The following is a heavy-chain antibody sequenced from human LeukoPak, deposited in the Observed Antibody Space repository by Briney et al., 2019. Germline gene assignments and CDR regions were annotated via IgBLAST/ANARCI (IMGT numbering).Heavy chain of an antibody. CDR3: ARDLEAAKTDYFDY. CDR1: GFTFSSYA. Sequence: GGSLRLSCAASGFTFSSYAMSWVRQAPGKGLEWVSIISSAGTTYYADSVKGRFTNSRDNSKNTVNLQVSSLRDEDTAVYYCARDLEAAKTDYFDYWGQGTMVTVSS. V-gene: IGHV3-66*01. CDR2: ISSAGTT. J-gene: IGHJ4*02. D-gene: IGHD6-13*01.